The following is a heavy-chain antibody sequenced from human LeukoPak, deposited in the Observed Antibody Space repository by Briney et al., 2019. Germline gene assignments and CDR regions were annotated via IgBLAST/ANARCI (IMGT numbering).Heavy chain of an antibody. J-gene: IGHJ1*01. CDR3: ATVEGNYGH. D-gene: IGHD1-7*01. Sequence: GGSLTLSCEVFGFTFSDHYMDWVRQAPGKGLEWVGRARNKPKGYTTVYAASVKGRFTISRDDSKDSLYLQMNSLKTDDTAVYYCATVEGNYGHWGQGTLVTVSS. CDR1: GFTFSDHY. CDR2: ARNKPKGYTT. V-gene: IGHV3-72*01.